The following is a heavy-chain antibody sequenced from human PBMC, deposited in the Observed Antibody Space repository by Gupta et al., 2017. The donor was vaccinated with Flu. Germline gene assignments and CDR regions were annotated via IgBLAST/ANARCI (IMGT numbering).Heavy chain of an antibody. V-gene: IGHV3-48*03. J-gene: IGHJ4*02. D-gene: IGHD6-6*01. CDR3: ARLYSSSGGKGIDN. CDR1: GFTFSSYE. CDR2: ISSSGSTI. Sequence: EVQLVESGGGLVQPGGYLRLSCAASGFTFSSYEMNWVRQAPGKGLEWASYISSSGSTIYYADSVKGRFTISRDNAKNSLYLQMNSLRAEDTAVYYCARLYSSSGGKGIDNWGQGTLVTVSS.